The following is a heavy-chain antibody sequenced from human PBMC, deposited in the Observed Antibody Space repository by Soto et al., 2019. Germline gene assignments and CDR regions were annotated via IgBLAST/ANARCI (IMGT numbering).Heavy chain of an antibody. V-gene: IGHV3-48*01. CDR2: ISSSSSTI. CDR1: GFTFSSYS. J-gene: IGHJ4*02. D-gene: IGHD3-9*01. CDR3: ARDSHVLRYFDWLLSHDY. Sequence: GGSLRLSCAASGFTFSSYSMNWVRQAPGKGLEWVSYISSSSSTIYYADSVKGRFTISRDNAKNSLYLQMNSLRAEDTAVYYCARDSHVLRYFDWLLSHDYWGQGTLVTVSS.